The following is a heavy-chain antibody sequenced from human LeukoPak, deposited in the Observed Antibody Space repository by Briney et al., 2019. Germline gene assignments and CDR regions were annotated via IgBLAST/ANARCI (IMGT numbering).Heavy chain of an antibody. CDR2: IYTSGST. V-gene: IGHV4-61*02. CDR1: GGSISSGSYY. D-gene: IGHD1-7*01. J-gene: IGHJ4*02. CDR3: ARDPDKDWNSVDY. Sequence: PSETLSLTCTVSGGSISSGSYYWSWIRQPAGKGLEWIGRIYTSGSTNYNPSLKSRVTISVDTSKNQFSLKLSSVTAADTAVYYCARDPDKDWNSVDYWGQGTLVTVSS.